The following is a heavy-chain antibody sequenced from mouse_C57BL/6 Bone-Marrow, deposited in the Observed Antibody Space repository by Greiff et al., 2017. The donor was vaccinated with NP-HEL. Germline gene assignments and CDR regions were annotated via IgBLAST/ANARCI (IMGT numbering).Heavy chain of an antibody. V-gene: IGHV14-1*01. CDR2: IDPEDGDT. J-gene: IGHJ2*01. CDR1: GFTIKDYY. CDR3: TIRRYYGSSFFDY. Sequence: VQLQQSGAELVRPGASVKLSCTASGFTIKDYYMHWVKQRPEQGLEWIGRIDPEDGDTEYAPKFQGKATLTADTSSNTAYLQLSSLTSEDTAVYYCTIRRYYGSSFFDYWGQGTTLTVSS. D-gene: IGHD1-1*01.